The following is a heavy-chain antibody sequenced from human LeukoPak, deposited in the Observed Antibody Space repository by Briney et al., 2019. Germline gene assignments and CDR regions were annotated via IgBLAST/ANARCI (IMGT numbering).Heavy chain of an antibody. CDR1: GFIFSNYG. V-gene: IGHV3-33*06. CDR2: IWNDGSNK. Sequence: PGGSLRLSCAASGFIFSNYGMYWVRQAPDKRLEWVAVIWNDGSNKYYADSVKGRFTISRDNSKNTLYLQMNSLRAEDTATYYCAKFPESYYYMDVWGKGTTVTVSS. CDR3: AKFPESYYYMDV. J-gene: IGHJ6*03.